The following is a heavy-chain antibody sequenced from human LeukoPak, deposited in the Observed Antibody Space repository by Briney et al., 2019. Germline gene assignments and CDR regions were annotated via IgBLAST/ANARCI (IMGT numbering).Heavy chain of an antibody. CDR2: IRSKAYGGTT. D-gene: IGHD2-2*01. J-gene: IGHJ6*03. Sequence: GGSLRLSCTASGFTFGDYAMSWFRQAPGKGLEWVGFIRSKAYGGTTEYAASVKGRFTISRDDSKSIAYLQMNSLKTEDTAVYYCTRDRIVVVPAAMTLRTYYYMDVWGKGTTVTVSS. CDR1: GFTFGDYA. CDR3: TRDRIVVVPAAMTLRTYYYMDV. V-gene: IGHV3-49*03.